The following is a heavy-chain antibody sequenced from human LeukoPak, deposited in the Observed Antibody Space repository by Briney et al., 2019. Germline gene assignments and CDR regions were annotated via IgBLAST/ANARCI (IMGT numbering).Heavy chain of an antibody. CDR3: AGGTTNTKGAFDM. D-gene: IGHD2-8*01. V-gene: IGHV1-46*01. CDR2: INPSSGGA. Sequence: ASVKVSCKASGYTFTSYYMHWVRQAPGQGLEWMGIINPSSGGATYAQNFQGRVTMTRDTSTSTVYMELSSLRSEDTAVYYCAGGTTNTKGAFDMWGQGTMVTVSS. J-gene: IGHJ3*02. CDR1: GYTFTSYY.